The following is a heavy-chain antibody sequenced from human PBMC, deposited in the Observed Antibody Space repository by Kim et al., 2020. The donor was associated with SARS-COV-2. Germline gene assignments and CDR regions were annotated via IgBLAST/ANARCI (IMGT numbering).Heavy chain of an antibody. D-gene: IGHD2-15*01. CDR1: GYTLTELS. Sequence: ASVKVSCKVSGYTLTELSMHWVRQAPGKGLEWMGGFDPEDGETIYAQKFQGRVTMTEDTSTDTAYMELSSLRSEDTAVYYCATAPVVVAASNWFDPWGQGTLVTVSS. CDR3: ATAPVVVAASNWFDP. J-gene: IGHJ5*02. V-gene: IGHV1-24*01. CDR2: FDPEDGET.